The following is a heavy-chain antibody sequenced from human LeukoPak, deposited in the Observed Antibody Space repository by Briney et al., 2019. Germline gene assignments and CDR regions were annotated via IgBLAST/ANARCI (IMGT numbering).Heavy chain of an antibody. D-gene: IGHD5-18*01. V-gene: IGHV4-59*01. J-gene: IGHJ4*02. CDR3: ARVGAYGHSYGPFDY. CDR1: GGSISSYY. CDR2: IYYSGIT. Sequence: PSETLSLTCTVSGGSISSYYWSSIRQPPGKGLEWIAYIYYSGITNYNPSRKGRVTISVDTSKNQFSLKVSSVTAADTAVYYCARVGAYGHSYGPFDYWGQGTLVTVSS.